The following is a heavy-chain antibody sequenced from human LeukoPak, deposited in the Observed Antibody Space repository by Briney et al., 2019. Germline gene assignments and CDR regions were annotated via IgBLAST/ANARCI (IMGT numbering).Heavy chain of an antibody. J-gene: IGHJ4*02. CDR3: ARGGTIAVAGIAHRPAHY. CDR1: GYTFTSYA. V-gene: IGHV1-3*01. Sequence: ASVKVSCKASGYTFTSYAMHWVRQAPGQKLEWMGWINAGNGNTKYSQKFQGSVTITRDTSASTAYMELSSLRSEDTAVYYCARGGTIAVAGIAHRPAHYWGQGTLVTGFS. CDR2: INAGNGNT. D-gene: IGHD6-19*01.